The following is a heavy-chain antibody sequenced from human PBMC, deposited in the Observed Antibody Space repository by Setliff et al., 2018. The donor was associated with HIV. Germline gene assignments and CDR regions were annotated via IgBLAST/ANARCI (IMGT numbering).Heavy chain of an antibody. J-gene: IGHJ4*02. V-gene: IGHV3-7*01. CDR2: IKEDGSET. Sequence: PGGSLRLSCATSGFTFSNFWMTWVRQAPGKGLEWVANIKEDGSETFYVDSVKGRFTMSRENAKNLVYLEMTSLKVEDTAVYYCARDATRGGDFDFWGQGTLVTVSS. D-gene: IGHD1-26*01. CDR3: ARDATRGGDFDF. CDR1: GFTFSNFW.